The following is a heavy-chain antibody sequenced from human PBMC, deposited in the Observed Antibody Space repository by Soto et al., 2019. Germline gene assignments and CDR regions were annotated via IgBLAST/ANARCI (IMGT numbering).Heavy chain of an antibody. V-gene: IGHV1-18*01. J-gene: IGHJ4*02. Sequence: QVHLVQSGAEVRKPGASVKVSCKGSGYTFTSYGIAWVRQAPGQGLEWMGWISAHNDNTNYAQKVQGRVTVTRATSTSTAYMELRNLRADATAVYYCARGRYGDYWGQGALVTVSS. CDR3: ARGRYGDY. CDR1: GYTFTSYG. D-gene: IGHD1-1*01. CDR2: ISAHNDNT.